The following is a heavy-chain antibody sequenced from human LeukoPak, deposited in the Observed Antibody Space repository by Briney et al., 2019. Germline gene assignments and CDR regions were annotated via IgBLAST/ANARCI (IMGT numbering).Heavy chain of an antibody. V-gene: IGHV1-2*06. Sequence: PRASVKVSCKASGYTFTGYYMHWVRQAPGQGLEWMGRINPNSGGTNYAQKFQGRVTMTRDTSISTAYMELSRLRSDDTAVYYCARLSGSYGGYYYGMDVWGQGTTVTVSS. J-gene: IGHJ6*02. CDR3: ARLSGSYGGYYYGMDV. CDR2: INPNSGGT. D-gene: IGHD1-26*01. CDR1: GYTFTGYY.